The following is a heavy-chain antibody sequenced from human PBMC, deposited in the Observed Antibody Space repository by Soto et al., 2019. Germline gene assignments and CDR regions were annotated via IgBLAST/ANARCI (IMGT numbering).Heavy chain of an antibody. Sequence: GGSLRLSCAASGFTFSSYGMHWVRQAPGKGLEWVAVIWYDGSNKYYADSVKGRFTISRDNSKNTLYLQMNSLRAEDTAVYYCARAPSSNSGWDYYYYGMDVWGQGTTVTVSS. CDR2: IWYDGSNK. D-gene: IGHD6-19*01. CDR1: GFTFSSYG. V-gene: IGHV3-33*01. CDR3: ARAPSSNSGWDYYYYGMDV. J-gene: IGHJ6*02.